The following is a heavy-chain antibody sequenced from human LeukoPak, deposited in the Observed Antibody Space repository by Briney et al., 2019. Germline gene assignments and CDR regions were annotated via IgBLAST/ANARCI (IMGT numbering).Heavy chain of an antibody. D-gene: IGHD2-15*01. V-gene: IGHV4-59*01. Sequence: SETLSLTCTVSGGSISSYYWSWIRQPPGKGLEWIGYIHYSGSTNYNPSLKSRVTISVDTSENQFSLKLSSVTAADTAVYYCARGGWSLNYWGQGTLVTVSS. CDR3: ARGGWSLNY. J-gene: IGHJ4*02. CDR1: GGSISSYY. CDR2: IHYSGST.